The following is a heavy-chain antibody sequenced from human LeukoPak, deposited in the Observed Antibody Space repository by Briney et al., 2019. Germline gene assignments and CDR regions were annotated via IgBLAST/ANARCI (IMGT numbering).Heavy chain of an antibody. Sequence: QPGRSLRLSCAASGFTFSSYGMHWVRQAPGKGLEWVAVISYDGSNKYYADSVKGRFTISRDNSKNTLYLQMNSLRAEDTAVYYCAKTGEVVVVAATPDYWGQGTLVTVSS. V-gene: IGHV3-30*18. CDR3: AKTGEVVVVAATPDY. D-gene: IGHD2-15*01. CDR1: GFTFSSYG. J-gene: IGHJ4*02. CDR2: ISYDGSNK.